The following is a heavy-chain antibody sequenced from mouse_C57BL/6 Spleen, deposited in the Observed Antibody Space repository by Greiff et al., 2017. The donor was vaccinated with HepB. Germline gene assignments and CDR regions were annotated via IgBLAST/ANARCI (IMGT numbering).Heavy chain of an antibody. CDR1: GFTFSDYG. J-gene: IGHJ2*01. CDR3: ARPHYYGSGPFYFDY. CDR2: ISSGSSTI. V-gene: IGHV5-17*01. D-gene: IGHD1-1*01. Sequence: EVQLVESGGGLVKPGGSLKLSCAASGFTFSDYGMHWVRQAPEKGLEWVAYISSGSSTIYYADTVKGRFTISRDNAKNTLFLPMTSLRSEDTAMYYCARPHYYGSGPFYFDYWGQGTTLTVSS.